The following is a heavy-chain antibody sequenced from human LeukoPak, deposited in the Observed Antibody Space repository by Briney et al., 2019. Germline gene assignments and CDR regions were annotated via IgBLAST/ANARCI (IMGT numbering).Heavy chain of an antibody. J-gene: IGHJ4*02. Sequence: GGSLRLSCVASGFTFSDYYMNWIRQAPGKGLEWVSYISSSGTTIFYADSVKGRFTISRDNAKNSVSLQMNSMRAEDTAVYYCARAWGLYQLRSGPFDYWGQGTLVTVSS. V-gene: IGHV3-11*04. CDR3: ARAWGLYQLRSGPFDY. D-gene: IGHD2-2*01. CDR1: GFTFSDYY. CDR2: ISSSGTTI.